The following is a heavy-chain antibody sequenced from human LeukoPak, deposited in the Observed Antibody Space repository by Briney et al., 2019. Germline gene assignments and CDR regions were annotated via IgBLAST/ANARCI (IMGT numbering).Heavy chain of an antibody. CDR1: GGSISSYY. CDR2: IYYSGST. J-gene: IGHJ4*02. Sequence: SETLCLTCAVSGGSISSYYRSWVRQPPGKGLEWVGYIYYSGSTNYNPYPMSRGSTSSDRTTNNSSFMLSSITTADTTASYCTRVSSGGYLDYWGQGTLVSVSS. CDR3: TRVSSGGYLDY. D-gene: IGHD3-16*01. V-gene: IGHV4-59*12.